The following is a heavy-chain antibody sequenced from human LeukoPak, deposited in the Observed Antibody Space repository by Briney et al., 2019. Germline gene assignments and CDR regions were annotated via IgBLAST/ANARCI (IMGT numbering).Heavy chain of an antibody. Sequence: PSETLSLTCAVSGGSISSGGYSWSWIRQPPGKGLEWIGYIYYSGSTYYNPSLKSRVTISVDTSKNQFSLKLSSVTAADTAVYYCARALGYCSSTSCYNWFDPWGQGTLVTVSS. J-gene: IGHJ5*02. CDR2: IYYSGST. CDR3: ARALGYCSSTSCYNWFDP. D-gene: IGHD2-2*01. CDR1: GGSISSGGYS. V-gene: IGHV4-30-4*08.